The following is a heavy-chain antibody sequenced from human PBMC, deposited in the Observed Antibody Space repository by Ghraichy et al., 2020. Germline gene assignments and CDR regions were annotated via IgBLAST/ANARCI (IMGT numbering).Heavy chain of an antibody. CDR2: TYYRSKWYN. Sequence: SETLSLTCAISGDSVSSNSAAWNWIRQSPSRGLEWLGRTYYRSKWYNDYAVSVKSRITINPDTSKNQFSLQLNSVTPEDTAVYYCARITMIVVEEYSYYYYDGMDVWGQGTTVTVSS. D-gene: IGHD3-22*01. J-gene: IGHJ6*02. CDR1: GDSVSSNSAA. V-gene: IGHV6-1*01. CDR3: ARITMIVVEEYSYYYYDGMDV.